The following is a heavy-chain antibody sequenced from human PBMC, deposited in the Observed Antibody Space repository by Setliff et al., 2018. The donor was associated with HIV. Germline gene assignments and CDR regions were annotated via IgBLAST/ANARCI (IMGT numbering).Heavy chain of an antibody. D-gene: IGHD5-12*01. CDR1: GGSFSDYY. Sequence: KPSETLSLTCTVSGGSFSDYYWTWIRQPPGKGLEWIGEINDRGNTNYMPSLRSRVTISVDTSKNQFSLRLTSVTAADSAIYYCARGRHIEATIPLDHWGQGTLVTVSS. J-gene: IGHJ4*02. CDR3: ARGRHIEATIPLDH. V-gene: IGHV4-34*01. CDR2: INDRGNT.